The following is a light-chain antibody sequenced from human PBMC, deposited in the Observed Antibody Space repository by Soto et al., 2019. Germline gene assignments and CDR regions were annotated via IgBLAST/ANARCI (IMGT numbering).Light chain of an antibody. Sequence: QSVLTQPASVSGSPGQSITISCTGTSSDVASYNLVSWYQQHPGKAPKLMIYEGGKRPSGVSNRFSGSKSGNTASLTISGLQAEDEADYYCCSYAGTITVFGGGTKLTVL. CDR1: SSDVASYNL. J-gene: IGLJ2*01. CDR3: CSYAGTITV. CDR2: EGG. V-gene: IGLV2-23*01.